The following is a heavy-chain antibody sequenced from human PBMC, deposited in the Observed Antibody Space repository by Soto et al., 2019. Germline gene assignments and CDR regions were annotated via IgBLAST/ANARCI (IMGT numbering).Heavy chain of an antibody. V-gene: IGHV4-31*03. CDR2: IYYSGST. CDR3: ARAKKGIAAAENWFDP. Sequence: PSETLSLTCTVSGGSISSGGYYWSWIRQHPGKGLEWIGYIYYSGSTYYNPSLKSRVTISVDTSKNQFSLKLSSVTAADTAAYYCARAKKGIAAAENWFDPWGQGTLVTVSS. D-gene: IGHD6-13*01. CDR1: GGSISSGGYY. J-gene: IGHJ5*02.